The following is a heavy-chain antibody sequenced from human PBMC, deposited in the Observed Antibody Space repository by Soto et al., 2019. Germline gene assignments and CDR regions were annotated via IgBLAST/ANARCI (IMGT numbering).Heavy chain of an antibody. V-gene: IGHV1-8*01. CDR1: GYTFTSYD. J-gene: IGHJ3*02. Sequence: ASVKVSCKASGYTFTSYDINWVRQATGQGLEWMGWMNPNSGNTGYAQKFQGRVTMTRNTSISTAYMELSSPRSEDTAVYYCARGYSSGWYLIRAFDIWGQGTMVTVSS. D-gene: IGHD6-19*01. CDR3: ARGYSSGWYLIRAFDI. CDR2: MNPNSGNT.